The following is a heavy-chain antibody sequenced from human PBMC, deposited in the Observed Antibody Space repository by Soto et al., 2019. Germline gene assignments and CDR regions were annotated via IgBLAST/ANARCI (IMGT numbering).Heavy chain of an antibody. V-gene: IGHV3-21*01. D-gene: IGHD3-16*01. J-gene: IGHJ4*02. CDR2: ISSSSSYI. CDR1: GFTFSSYS. Sequence: GESLKISCAASGFTFSSYSMNWVRQAPGKGLEWVSSISSSSSYIYYADSVKGRFTISRDNAKNSLYLQMNSLRAEDTAVYYCARAMRVITFGELDYWGQGTLVTVSS. CDR3: ARAMRVITFGELDY.